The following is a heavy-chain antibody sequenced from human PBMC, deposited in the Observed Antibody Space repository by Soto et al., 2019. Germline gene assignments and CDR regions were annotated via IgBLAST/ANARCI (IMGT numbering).Heavy chain of an antibody. V-gene: IGHV4-31*03. D-gene: IGHD6-6*01. J-gene: IGHJ4*02. CDR1: GGSISSGGYY. Sequence: QVQLQESGPGLVKPSQTLSLTCTVSGGSISSGGYYWSWIRQHPGKGLEWIGYIYYSGSTYYNPSLKSRVTMLVGTSKNKFSLKLSSVTAADTAIYYCAKSRARGPYSSSLGGTLNWGQGTLVTVSS. CDR2: IYYSGST. CDR3: AKSRARGPYSSSLGGTLN.